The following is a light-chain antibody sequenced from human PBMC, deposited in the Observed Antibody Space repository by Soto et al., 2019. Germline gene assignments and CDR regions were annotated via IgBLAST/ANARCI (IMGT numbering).Light chain of an antibody. CDR1: SSNIGSTYD. Sequence: CVLTQPPSVSGAPGQRGTISCTGSSSNIGSTYDVQWYQQLPGTAPKLLIHGNTDRPSGVPDRFSGSKSGTSASLAITGLQADDEADYYCQSYDDSLSVHYVFGTGTKVTVL. CDR2: GNT. CDR3: QSYDDSLSVHYV. J-gene: IGLJ1*01. V-gene: IGLV1-40*01.